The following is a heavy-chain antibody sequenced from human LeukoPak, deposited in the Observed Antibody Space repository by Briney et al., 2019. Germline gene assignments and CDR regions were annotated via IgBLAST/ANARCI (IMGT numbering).Heavy chain of an antibody. CDR2: IIPIFGTA. J-gene: IGHJ4*02. Sequence: SVTVSCKASGGTFSSYAISWVRQAPGQGLEWMGGIIPIFGTANYAQKFQGRVTITADESTSTAYMGLSSLRSEDTAVYYCARDYYGSGSHDYWGQGTLVTVSS. CDR1: GGTFSSYA. V-gene: IGHV1-69*13. D-gene: IGHD3-10*01. CDR3: ARDYYGSGSHDY.